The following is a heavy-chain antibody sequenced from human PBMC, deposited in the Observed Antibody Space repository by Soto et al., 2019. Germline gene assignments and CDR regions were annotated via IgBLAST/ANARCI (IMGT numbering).Heavy chain of an antibody. D-gene: IGHD1-7*01. V-gene: IGHV3-30*18. CDR2: ISYDGSNK. J-gene: IGHJ3*02. Sequence: QVQLVESGGGVVQPGRSLRLSCAASGFTFSRYGMHWVRQAPGKGLEWVAVISYDGSNKYYADSVKGRFTISRDNSKNTLYLQMNSLRAEDTAVYYCAKDVEKNYAHAGDAFDIWGQGTMVTVSS. CDR3: AKDVEKNYAHAGDAFDI. CDR1: GFTFSRYG.